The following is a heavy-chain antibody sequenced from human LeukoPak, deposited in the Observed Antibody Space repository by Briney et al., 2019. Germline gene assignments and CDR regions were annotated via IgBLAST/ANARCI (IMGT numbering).Heavy chain of an antibody. J-gene: IGHJ6*02. CDR3: AKGRSSWDLPYGMDV. D-gene: IGHD6-13*01. CDR1: GFTVSSNY. Sequence: GGSLRLSCAASGFTVSSNYMSWVRQAPGKGLEWVSVIYSGGSTYYADSVKGRFTISRDNSKNTLYVQMNSLRAEDTAVYYCAKGRSSWDLPYGMDVWGQGTTVTVSS. CDR2: IYSGGST. V-gene: IGHV3-53*01.